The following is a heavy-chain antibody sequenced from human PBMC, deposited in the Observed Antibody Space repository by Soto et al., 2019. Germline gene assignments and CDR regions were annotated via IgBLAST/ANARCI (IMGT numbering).Heavy chain of an antibody. CDR2: ISSDGSNK. D-gene: IGHD6-19*01. Sequence: GGSLRLSCAASGFTFSIYGMQWVRHAPGKGLDWVAVISSDGSNKYYADSVKARFTVSRDNSKNTLYLQMNSLRTEDTAVYYCAKDVEAVAAYYGMDVWGQGTTVTVSS. CDR1: GFTFSIYG. J-gene: IGHJ6*02. V-gene: IGHV3-30*18. CDR3: AKDVEAVAAYYGMDV.